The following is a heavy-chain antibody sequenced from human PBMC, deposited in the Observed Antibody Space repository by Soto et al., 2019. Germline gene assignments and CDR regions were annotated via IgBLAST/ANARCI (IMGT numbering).Heavy chain of an antibody. J-gene: IGHJ5*02. CDR1: GFTFSSYA. V-gene: IGHV3-23*01. D-gene: IGHD3-9*01. Sequence: EVQLLESGGGLVQPGGSLRLSCAASGFTFSSYAMSWVRQAPGKGLEWVSAISGSGGSTYYADSVKGRFTISRDNSKNTLYLQMNRLRAEDTAVYYCANHTLYYNILTGYYDSSWFDPWGQGTLVTVSS. CDR3: ANHTLYYNILTGYYDSSWFDP. CDR2: ISGSGGST.